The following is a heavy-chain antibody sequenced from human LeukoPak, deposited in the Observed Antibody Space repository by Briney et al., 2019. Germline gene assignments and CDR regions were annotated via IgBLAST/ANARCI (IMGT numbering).Heavy chain of an antibody. V-gene: IGHV3-48*01. J-gene: IGHJ4*02. CDR1: GFTFNNFA. Sequence: PGGSLRLSCPASGFTFNNFAMNWVLQAPGKGLEWVSYISSSSSTIYYADSVKGRFTISRDNAKNSLYLQMNSLRAEDTAVYYCARILDYWGQGTLVTVSS. CDR2: ISSSSSTI. CDR3: ARILDY.